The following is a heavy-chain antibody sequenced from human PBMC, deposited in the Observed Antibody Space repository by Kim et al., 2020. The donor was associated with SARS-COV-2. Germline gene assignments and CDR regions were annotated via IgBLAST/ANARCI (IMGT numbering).Heavy chain of an antibody. Sequence: ETFYVDYVNGRFILSRDNAKNSLSVEMNSLRAEDTAVYYCVRDNWWSFDYWGQGIQVTVSS. D-gene: IGHD2-8*02. CDR3: VRDNWWSFDY. V-gene: IGHV3-7*03. J-gene: IGHJ4*02. CDR2: ET.